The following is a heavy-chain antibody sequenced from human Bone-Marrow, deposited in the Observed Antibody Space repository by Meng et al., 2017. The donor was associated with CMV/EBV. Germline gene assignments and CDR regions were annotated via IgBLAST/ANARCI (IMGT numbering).Heavy chain of an antibody. CDR1: GFSFKYSY. Sequence: GGSLRLSCQASGFSFKYSYLAWVRQSPEKGLEWVAIINPDASEEAYVDSVRGRFTISRDDAKNSLFLQMISLRVEDTGVYYCARDPSFGALYYWGQGTPVTVSS. D-gene: IGHD3-10*01. J-gene: IGHJ4*02. V-gene: IGHV3-7*01. CDR3: ARDPSFGALYY. CDR2: INPDASEE.